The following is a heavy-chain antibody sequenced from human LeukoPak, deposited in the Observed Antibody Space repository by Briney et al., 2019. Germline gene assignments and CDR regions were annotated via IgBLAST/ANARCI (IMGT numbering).Heavy chain of an antibody. Sequence: GGSLRLSCAASGFTFSSYWMHWVRQAPGKGLVWVSRINSAGSSTAYADSVKGRFTISRDNAKDTLYLQMNSLRAENTAVYYCARGGSSWYIPMDVWGKGTTVTVSS. V-gene: IGHV3-74*01. D-gene: IGHD6-13*01. CDR2: INSAGSST. J-gene: IGHJ6*03. CDR1: GFTFSSYW. CDR3: ARGGSSWYIPMDV.